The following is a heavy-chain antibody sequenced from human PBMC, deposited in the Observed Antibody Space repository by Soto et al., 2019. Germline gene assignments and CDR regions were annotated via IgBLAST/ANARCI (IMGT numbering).Heavy chain of an antibody. J-gene: IGHJ6*02. CDR1: GFTLSTYS. D-gene: IGHD3-16*02. CDR2: ITSSGSTI. Sequence: EVKMVESGEGLVQPGGSLSLSCEVSGFTLSTYSMNWVRQAPGKGLEWVSFITSSGSTIYYADSVKGRFTVSRDNAKNSLFLQMNSLRDEDTAVYYCARVAIASGGVIAVTYALDVWGQGTTVTVSS. V-gene: IGHV3-48*02. CDR3: ARVAIASGGVIAVTYALDV.